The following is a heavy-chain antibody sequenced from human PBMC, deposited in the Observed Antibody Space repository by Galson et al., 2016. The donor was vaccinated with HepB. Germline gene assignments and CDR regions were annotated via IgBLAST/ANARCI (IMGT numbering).Heavy chain of an antibody. D-gene: IGHD2-8*01. Sequence: SLRLSCAASGFTVSSNYMSWVRQAPGKGLDWISVIYSGGSTYYADSVKGRFTISRDDSKNTLFLQMNSLRAGDTAVYYCARGVGFFEDVYFDYWGQGARVTVSS. J-gene: IGHJ4*02. CDR1: GFTVSSNY. V-gene: IGHV3-53*01. CDR2: IYSGGST. CDR3: ARGVGFFEDVYFDY.